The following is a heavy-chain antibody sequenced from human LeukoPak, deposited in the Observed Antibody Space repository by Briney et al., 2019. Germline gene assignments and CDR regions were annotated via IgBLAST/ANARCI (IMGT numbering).Heavy chain of an antibody. CDR1: GYTFAIYG. CDR2: ISSDNGYT. J-gene: IGHJ6*03. CDR3: ARAGSGRYYYYMDV. D-gene: IGHD3-10*01. Sequence: ASVKLSCKASGYTFAIYGISWVRQAPGQGLEWMGWISSDNGYTNYAQKFQGRVTMTTDTSTNTAYMELRSLRSDDTAVYYCARAGSGRYYYYMDVWGKGTTVTVSS. V-gene: IGHV1-18*04.